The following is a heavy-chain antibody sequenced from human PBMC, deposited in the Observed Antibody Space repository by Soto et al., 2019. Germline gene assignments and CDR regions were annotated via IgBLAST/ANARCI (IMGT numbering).Heavy chain of an antibody. CDR3: ARGHRLVSPFYYYYGMDV. D-gene: IGHD3-9*01. J-gene: IGHJ6*02. V-gene: IGHV4-59*01. CDR2: IYYSGST. Sequence: LSLTCTVSGGSISSYYWSWIRQPPGKGLEWIGYIYYSGSTNYNPSLKSRVTISVDTSKNQFSLKLSSVTAADTAVYYCARGHRLVSPFYYYYGMDVWGQGTTVTVSS. CDR1: GGSISSYY.